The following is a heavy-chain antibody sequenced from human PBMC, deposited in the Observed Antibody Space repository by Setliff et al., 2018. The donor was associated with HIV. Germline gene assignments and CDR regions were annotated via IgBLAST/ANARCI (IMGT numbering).Heavy chain of an antibody. J-gene: IGHJ6*02. CDR2: VWHSGST. CDR1: GYSISSGYF. Sequence: SETLSLTCTVSGYSISSGYFWGWIRQPPGKGLEWIGSVWHSGSTYHNTSLKSRVSISVDTSKNQFSLKLRSVTAADTAVYYCATRLQNPTDPIYYYYGLDVWGQGTTVTVSS. CDR3: ATRLQNPTDPIYYYYGLDV. D-gene: IGHD4-4*01. V-gene: IGHV4-38-2*02.